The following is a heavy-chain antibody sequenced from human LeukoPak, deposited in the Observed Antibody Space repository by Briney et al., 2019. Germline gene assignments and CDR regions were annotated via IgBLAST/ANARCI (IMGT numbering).Heavy chain of an antibody. Sequence: SETLSLTCTVSGGSISSYYWSWIRQPPGKGLEWIGYIYFRGTTNYHPSIKSRVTISVDTSKNQFPLKLTSVTTADTAVYYCARSPGAPFDYWGQGSLVTVSS. V-gene: IGHV4-59*01. CDR2: IYFRGTT. J-gene: IGHJ4*02. CDR1: GGSISSYY. D-gene: IGHD7-27*01. CDR3: ARSPGAPFDY.